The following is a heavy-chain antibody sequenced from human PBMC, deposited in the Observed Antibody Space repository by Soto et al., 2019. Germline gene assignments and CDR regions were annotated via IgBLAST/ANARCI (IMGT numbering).Heavy chain of an antibody. J-gene: IGHJ6*03. V-gene: IGHV4-39*01. Sequence: PSETLSLTCTVSGGSISSSSYYWGWIRQSPGKGLEWIGNVYYAGNTYYFPSLKSRVTISVDTSKNQFSLRLSSVTAADTGVYYCARLSTLLGYYVYYHYYMDVWGKGTTVTVSS. CDR1: GGSISSSSYY. CDR3: ARLSTLLGYYVYYHYYMDV. D-gene: IGHD3-3*01. CDR2: VYYAGNT.